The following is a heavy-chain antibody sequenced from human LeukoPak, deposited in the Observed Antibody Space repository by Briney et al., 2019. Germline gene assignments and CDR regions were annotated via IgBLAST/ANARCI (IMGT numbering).Heavy chain of an antibody. D-gene: IGHD5-18*01. J-gene: IGHJ4*02. V-gene: IGHV3-30*18. Sequence: PGGSLRLSCAASGFTFSSYGMHWVRQAPGKGLECVAVISYDGSNKYYADSVKGRFTISRDNSENTLYLQMNSLRAEDTAVYYCAKDGYTYGQPFDYWGQGTLVTVSS. CDR3: AKDGYTYGQPFDY. CDR1: GFTFSSYG. CDR2: ISYDGSNK.